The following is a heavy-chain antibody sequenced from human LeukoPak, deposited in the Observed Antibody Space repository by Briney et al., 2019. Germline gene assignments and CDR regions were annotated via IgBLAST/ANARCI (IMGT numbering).Heavy chain of an antibody. J-gene: IGHJ4*02. Sequence: SETLSLTCAVSGYSIGSGYYWGWIRQPPGKGLEWIGSIYHSGSTYYNPSLKSRVTISVDTSKNQFSLKLSSVTAADTAVYYCARGRLGNYYFDYWGQGTLVTVSS. D-gene: IGHD4-23*01. CDR1: GYSIGSGYY. CDR3: ARGRLGNYYFDY. V-gene: IGHV4-38-2*01. CDR2: IYHSGST.